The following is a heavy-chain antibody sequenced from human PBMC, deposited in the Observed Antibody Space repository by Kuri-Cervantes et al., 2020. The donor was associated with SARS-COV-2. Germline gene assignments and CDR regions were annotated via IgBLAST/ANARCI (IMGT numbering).Heavy chain of an antibody. Sequence: SETLSLTCTVSGGPISSGSYYWSWIRQPAGKGLEWIGRIYTSGSTNYNPSLKSRVTISVDTSKNQFSLKLSSVTAADTAVYYCARLEGLYDFWSGYQYYFDYWGQGTLVTVSS. D-gene: IGHD3-3*01. CDR3: ARLEGLYDFWSGYQYYFDY. CDR2: IYTSGST. CDR1: GGPISSGSYY. V-gene: IGHV4-61*02. J-gene: IGHJ4*02.